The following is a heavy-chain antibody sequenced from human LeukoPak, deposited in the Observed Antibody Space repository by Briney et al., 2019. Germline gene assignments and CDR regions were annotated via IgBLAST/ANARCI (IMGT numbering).Heavy chain of an antibody. CDR3: ARDFAGGDDY. V-gene: IGHV3-74*01. CDR1: VFTLSRDW. J-gene: IGHJ4*02. CDR2: IEPDGSRI. D-gene: IGHD3-16*01. Sequence: GGSLRLSCAASVFTLSRDWMLWVRQVQWKGLVWVSRIEPDGSRITYADSLKGRFTMSRDNAKNTLYLQMNSLRAEDTAVYYCARDFAGGDDYWGQGTLVTVSS.